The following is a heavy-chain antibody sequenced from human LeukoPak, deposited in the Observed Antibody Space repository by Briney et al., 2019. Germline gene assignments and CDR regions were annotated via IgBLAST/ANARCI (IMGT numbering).Heavy chain of an antibody. Sequence: SETLSLTCAVSSGSISTYCWSWIRQPPGKGLEWIGYIFYSGSTNYNPSLKSRVTISVDTSKNQFSLKLSSVTAADTAVYYCVRSDDFWSGYYGYWGQGTLVTVSS. CDR3: VRSDDFWSGYYGY. J-gene: IGHJ4*02. CDR2: IFYSGST. V-gene: IGHV4-59*01. CDR1: SGSISTYC. D-gene: IGHD3-3*01.